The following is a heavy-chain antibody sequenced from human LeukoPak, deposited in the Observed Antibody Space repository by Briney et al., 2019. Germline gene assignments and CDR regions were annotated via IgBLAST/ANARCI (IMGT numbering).Heavy chain of an antibody. Sequence: GGSLRLSCAASGFTVSSNYMSWVRQAPGKGLEWVSVIYSGGRTYYADSVKGRFTISRDNSKNTLYLQMNSLSAEDTAVYYGARGRFPSIAAHERYYGMDVWGHGTTVTVSS. CDR3: ARGRFPSIAAHERYYGMDV. V-gene: IGHV3-53*01. CDR2: IYSGGRT. D-gene: IGHD6-6*01. CDR1: GFTVSSNY. J-gene: IGHJ6*02.